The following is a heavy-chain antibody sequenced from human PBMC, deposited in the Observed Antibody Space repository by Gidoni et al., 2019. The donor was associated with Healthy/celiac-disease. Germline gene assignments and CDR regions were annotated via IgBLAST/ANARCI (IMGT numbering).Heavy chain of an antibody. D-gene: IGHD3-22*01. CDR1: GFTFSSSG. CDR3: AKEGEYYYDSSGFLASAFDI. Sequence: QVQLVESGRGVVMHGRSLRLSCASYGFTFSSSGLPWFLTAPGKGLEWVSVISYDVSNKDYADSGKGRFTISRDNSKNTLYLQMNSLRAEDTAVYYCAKEGEYYYDSSGFLASAFDIWGQGTMVTVSS. CDR2: ISYDVSNK. J-gene: IGHJ3*02. V-gene: IGHV3-30*18.